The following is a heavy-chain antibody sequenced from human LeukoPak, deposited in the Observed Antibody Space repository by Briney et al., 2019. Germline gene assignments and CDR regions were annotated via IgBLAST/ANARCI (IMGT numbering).Heavy chain of an antibody. Sequence: SETLSLTCTVSGGSMSSYFWSWIRQPPGKGLAWIGYISYSGSTNYNPSLKSRVTISVDTSKNHFSLKLSSVTAADTAVYYCARRYSYGSDIWGQGTMVTVSS. D-gene: IGHD5-12*01. V-gene: IGHV4-59*01. J-gene: IGHJ3*02. CDR2: ISYSGST. CDR1: GGSMSSYF. CDR3: ARRYSYGSDI.